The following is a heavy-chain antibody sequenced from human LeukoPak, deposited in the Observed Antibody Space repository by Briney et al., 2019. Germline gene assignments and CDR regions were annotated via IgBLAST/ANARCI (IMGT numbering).Heavy chain of an antibody. J-gene: IGHJ4*02. CDR3: AKDLFGHGWGLYYFDY. Sequence: GGSLRLSCAASGFTLTSYAMSWVRQAPGKGLHWVSTISASGRTPYYADSVKGRFTISRDTSKSTLYLQLNTLGADDTAVYYCAKDLFGHGWGLYYFDYWGQGTLVTVSS. CDR1: GFTLTSYA. CDR2: ISASGRTP. V-gene: IGHV3-23*01. D-gene: IGHD3-10*02.